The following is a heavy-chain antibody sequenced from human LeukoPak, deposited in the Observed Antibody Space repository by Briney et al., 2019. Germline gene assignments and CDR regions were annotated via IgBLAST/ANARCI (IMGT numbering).Heavy chain of an antibody. D-gene: IGHD6-19*01. CDR1: GGSISSYY. CDR2: IYYSGST. CDR3: ARVSTFSSGWYGIDY. J-gene: IGHJ4*02. Sequence: SETLSLTCTVSGGSISSYYWSWIRQPPGKGLEWIGYIYYSGSTNYNPSLKSRVTISVDTSKNQFSLKLSSVTAADTAVYYCARVSTFSSGWYGIDYWGQGTLVTVSS. V-gene: IGHV4-59*08.